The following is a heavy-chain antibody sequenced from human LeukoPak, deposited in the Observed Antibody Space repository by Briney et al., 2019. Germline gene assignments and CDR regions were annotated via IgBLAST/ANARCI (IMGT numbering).Heavy chain of an antibody. D-gene: IGHD5-12*01. V-gene: IGHV4-34*01. CDR2: INHSGST. CDR3: VAYFSGYPRIQY. CDR1: GGSFSGYY. Sequence: SETLSLTCAVYGGSFSGYYWSWIRQPPGKGLEWIGEINHSGSTNYNPSLKSRVTMSVDTSSKNQFSLNLSSVTAADTAVYFCVAYFSGYPRIQYWGQGTLVTVSS. J-gene: IGHJ4*02.